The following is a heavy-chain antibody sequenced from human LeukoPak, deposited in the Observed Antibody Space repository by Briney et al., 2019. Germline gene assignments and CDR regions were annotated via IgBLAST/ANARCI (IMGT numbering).Heavy chain of an antibody. Sequence: GESLKISCKGSGYSFTTYWVAWVRQMPGKGLEWMGIIYPGDSDTRYSPSFQGQVTISADKSISTTYLQWSSLKASDTAMFYCARYYGDRFYFDYWGQGTLVTVPS. CDR2: IYPGDSDT. CDR3: ARYYGDRFYFDY. V-gene: IGHV5-51*01. J-gene: IGHJ4*02. CDR1: GYSFTTYW. D-gene: IGHD4-17*01.